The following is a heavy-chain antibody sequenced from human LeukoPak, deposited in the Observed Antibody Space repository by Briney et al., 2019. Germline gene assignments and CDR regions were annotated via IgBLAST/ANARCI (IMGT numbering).Heavy chain of an antibody. CDR3: ARAGVRGVKWRPFDY. V-gene: IGHV4-39*01. D-gene: IGHD3-10*01. CDR1: GGSISSSSYY. J-gene: IGHJ4*02. Sequence: PSETLSLTCTVSGGSISSSSYYWGWIRQPPGKGLEWIGSIYYSGSTYYNPSLKSRVTISVDTSKNQFSLKLSSVTAADTAVYYCARAGVRGVKWRPFDYWGQGTLVTVSS. CDR2: IYYSGST.